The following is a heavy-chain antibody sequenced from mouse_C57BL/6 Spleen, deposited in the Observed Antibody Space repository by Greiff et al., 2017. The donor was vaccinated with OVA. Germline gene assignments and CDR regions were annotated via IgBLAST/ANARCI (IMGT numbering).Heavy chain of an antibody. CDR3: TPRQGYYYAMDY. CDR1: GFTFSDAW. V-gene: IGHV6-6*01. Sequence: EVQRVESGGGLVQPGGSMKLSCAASGFTFSDAWMDWVRQSPEKGLEWVAEIRNKANNHATYYAESVKGRFTISRDDSKSSVYLQMNSLRAEDTGIYYCTPRQGYYYAMDYWGQGTSVTVSS. CDR2: IRNKANNHAT. D-gene: IGHD3-2*01. J-gene: IGHJ4*01.